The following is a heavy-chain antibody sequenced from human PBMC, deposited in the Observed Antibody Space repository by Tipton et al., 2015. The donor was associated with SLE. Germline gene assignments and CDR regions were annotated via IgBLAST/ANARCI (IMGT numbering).Heavy chain of an antibody. V-gene: IGHV4-59*08. J-gene: IGHJ4*02. CDR2: IYYSGST. CDR3: ARQDSGNYYPFDY. CDR1: GGSISSYY. Sequence: TLSLTCTVSGGSISSYYWSWIRQPPGKGLEWIGYIYYSGSTNYNPSLKSRVTISVDTSKNHFSLKLTSVTAADTVVYYCARQDSGNYYPFDYWGQGTLVTVSS. D-gene: IGHD1-26*01.